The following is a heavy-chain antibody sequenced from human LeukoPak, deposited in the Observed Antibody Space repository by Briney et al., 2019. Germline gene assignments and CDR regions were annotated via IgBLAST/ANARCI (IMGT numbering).Heavy chain of an antibody. D-gene: IGHD1-26*01. V-gene: IGHV1-2*02. CDR1: GYTFTGYY. CDR3: AIRYSGSYHDY. CDR2: INPNSGGT. J-gene: IGHJ4*02. Sequence: ASVKVSCKASGYTFTGYYMHWVRQAPGQGLEWMGWINPNSGGTNYAQKFQGRVTMTRDTSISTAYMELTRLRSDDTAMYYCAIRYSGSYHDYWGQGTLVTVSS.